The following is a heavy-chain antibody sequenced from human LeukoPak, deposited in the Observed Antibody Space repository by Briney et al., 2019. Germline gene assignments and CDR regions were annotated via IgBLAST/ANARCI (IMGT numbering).Heavy chain of an antibody. D-gene: IGHD3-22*01. CDR1: GFTFSNYA. J-gene: IGHJ4*01. CDR3: ARRDSDSGAKPTFDF. V-gene: IGHV3-23*01. CDR2: ISSSGGNT. Sequence: PGGSERLFCAASGFTFSNYAMSWVRQAPGKGLEWVSVISSSGGNTYYADSVKGRFTMSRDNSKNTLDLQMNSLRAEDTAVYYCARRDSDSGAKPTFDFWGERCLASVSS.